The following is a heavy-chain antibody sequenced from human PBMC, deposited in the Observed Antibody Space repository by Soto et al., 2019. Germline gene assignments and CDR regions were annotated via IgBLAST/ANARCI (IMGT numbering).Heavy chain of an antibody. V-gene: IGHV1-18*01. Sequence: QVQLLQSGAEVKKPGASVKVSCKVSGYSFSNYGITWVRQAPGQGLEWMGWISVYDGKTAYAQKVQDRVTVTIDTSTSTAYMELRSLRSDDPAVYHCARAVPYAVGARLDYWGQGTLVTVSS. CDR2: ISVYDGKT. D-gene: IGHD1-26*01. CDR3: ARAVPYAVGARLDY. CDR1: GYSFSNYG. J-gene: IGHJ4*02.